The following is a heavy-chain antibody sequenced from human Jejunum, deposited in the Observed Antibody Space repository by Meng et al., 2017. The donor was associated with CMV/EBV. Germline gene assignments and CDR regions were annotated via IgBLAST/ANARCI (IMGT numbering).Heavy chain of an antibody. J-gene: IGHJ4*02. CDR1: GSTFTGYY. D-gene: IGHD5-12*01. CDR3: ATSSSGFDFWTDY. V-gene: IGHV1-2*02. CDR2: INPHSGDT. Sequence: SGSTFTGYYMHWVRQAPGQGPEWMGWINPHSGDTTYAQQFQGRVTMTRDTSISTAYMELSSLRSDDTAVYYCATSSSGFDFWTDYWGQGTLVTVSS.